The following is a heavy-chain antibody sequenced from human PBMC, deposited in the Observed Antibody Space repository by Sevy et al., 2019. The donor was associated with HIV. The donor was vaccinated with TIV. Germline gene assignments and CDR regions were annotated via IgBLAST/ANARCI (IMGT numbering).Heavy chain of an antibody. J-gene: IGHJ4*02. CDR1: GYTFNGYY. CDR3: ARGGYNSGWYVLDY. D-gene: IGHD6-19*01. CDR2: VNPITGGT. Sequence: ASLKVSCKASGYTFNGYYIHWVRQAPGQGLEWMAWVNPITGGTNYAQKFRGRVTMTRDTSIATAYMELSSLSSDDTAFYYCARGGYNSGWYVLDYWGQGTLVTVSS. V-gene: IGHV1-2*02.